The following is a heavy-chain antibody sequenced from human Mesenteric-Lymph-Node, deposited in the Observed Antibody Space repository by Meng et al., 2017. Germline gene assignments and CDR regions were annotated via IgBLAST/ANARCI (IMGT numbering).Heavy chain of an antibody. V-gene: IGHV4-30-4*01. CDR1: GGSISSGDYY. Sequence: QAALQDPAPGLVHPSQTLSLTCTVSGGSISSGDYYWSWIRQPPGKGLEWIGYIYYSGSTYSNASLKSRVTISIDRSKNQFSLKLSSVTAADTAVYYCARDRKHYGERGWFDPWGQGTLVTVSS. J-gene: IGHJ5*02. CDR3: ARDRKHYGERGWFDP. CDR2: IYYSGST. D-gene: IGHD4-17*01.